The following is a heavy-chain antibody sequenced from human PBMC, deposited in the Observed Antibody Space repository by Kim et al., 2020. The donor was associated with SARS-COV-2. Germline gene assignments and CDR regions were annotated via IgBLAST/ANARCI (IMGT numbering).Heavy chain of an antibody. Sequence: PPTKSRVTISVDTSKNQFSLKRSSVTAADTAVYYCARAGIVGATGWFDPWGQGTLVTVSS. J-gene: IGHJ5*02. V-gene: IGHV4-59*01. D-gene: IGHD1-26*01. CDR3: ARAGIVGATGWFDP.